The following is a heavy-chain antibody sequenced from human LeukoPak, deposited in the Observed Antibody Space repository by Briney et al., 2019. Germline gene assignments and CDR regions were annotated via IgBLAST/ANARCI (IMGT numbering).Heavy chain of an antibody. D-gene: IGHD5-12*01. V-gene: IGHV5-51*01. CDR2: IYPGDSDT. CDR1: GYGFTSYW. CDR3: ARQVGGYSGYDDRPFDY. J-gene: IGHJ4*02. Sequence: GXSLKISCKGSGYGFTSYWIGWVRRMPGKGLEWMGIIYPGDSDTRYSPSFQGEVTISADKSITTAYLQWSSLKASDTAMYYCARQVGGYSGYDDRPFDYWGQGTLVTVSS.